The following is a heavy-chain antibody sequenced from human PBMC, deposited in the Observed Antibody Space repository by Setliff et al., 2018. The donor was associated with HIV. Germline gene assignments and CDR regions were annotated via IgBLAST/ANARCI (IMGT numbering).Heavy chain of an antibody. D-gene: IGHD2-2*01. CDR3: ARGQHVFPAPHYMDV. V-gene: IGHV4-34*01. CDR2: ITHRGST. J-gene: IGHJ6*03. CDR1: GGSFSDFY. Sequence: PSEPLSLTCVVYGGSFSDFYWVRVRQPPSKGLEWSGEITHRGSTTYNPTLSSRVAISVDTSRRQLTLKLGSVTAADTAVYYCARGQHVFPAPHYMDVWDKGTTVTVSS.